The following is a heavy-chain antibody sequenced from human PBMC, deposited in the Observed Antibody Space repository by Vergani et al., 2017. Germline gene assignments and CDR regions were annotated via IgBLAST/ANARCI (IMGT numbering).Heavy chain of an antibody. Sequence: QVQLVQSGAEVKKPGASVKVSCKASGYTFTGYYMHWVRQAPGQGLEWMGWINPNSGGKNYAQKFQGRVTMTRDTSISTAYMELSRLRSDDTAVYYCARDDSSSWYYYYGMDVWGQGTTVTVSS. CDR3: ARDDSSSWYYYYGMDV. CDR2: INPNSGGK. V-gene: IGHV1-2*02. J-gene: IGHJ6*02. D-gene: IGHD6-13*01. CDR1: GYTFTGYY.